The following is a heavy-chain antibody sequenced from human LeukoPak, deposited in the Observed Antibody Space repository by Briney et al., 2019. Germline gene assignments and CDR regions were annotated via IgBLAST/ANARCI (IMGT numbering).Heavy chain of an antibody. Sequence: GGSLRLSCAASGFTFSSYAMSWVRQAPGKGLEWVSAISGSGGSTYYADSVKGRFTISRDNSKNTLYLQMNSLRAEDTAVYYCAKGGATYYDFWSGYYCFDYWGQGTLVTVSS. CDR1: GFTFSSYA. D-gene: IGHD3-3*01. J-gene: IGHJ4*02. CDR3: AKGGATYYDFWSGYYCFDY. CDR2: ISGSGGST. V-gene: IGHV3-23*01.